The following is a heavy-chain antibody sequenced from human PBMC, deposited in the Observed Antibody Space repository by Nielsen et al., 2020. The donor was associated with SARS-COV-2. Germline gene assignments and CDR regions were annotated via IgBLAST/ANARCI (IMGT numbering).Heavy chain of an antibody. D-gene: IGHD3-9*01. CDR3: ARYFDWLLSGYYMDV. J-gene: IGHJ6*03. V-gene: IGHV1-18*01. CDR2: ISAYNGNT. Sequence: ASVKVSCKASGYTFTSYAMNWVRQAPGQGLEWMGWISAYNGNTNYAQKLQGRVTMTTDTSTSTAYMELRSLRSDDTAVYYCARYFDWLLSGYYMDVWGKGTTVTVSS. CDR1: GYTFTSYA.